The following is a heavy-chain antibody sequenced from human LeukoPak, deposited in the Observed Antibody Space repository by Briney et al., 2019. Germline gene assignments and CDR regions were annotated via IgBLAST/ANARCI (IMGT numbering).Heavy chain of an antibody. CDR3: ARDRYSSSWYGVRTMRYDAFDI. D-gene: IGHD6-13*01. CDR1: GFTFSSYS. Sequence: PGGSLRLSCAASGFTFSSYSMNWVRQAPGKGLEWVSSISSSSSYIYYADSVKGRFTISRDNAKNSLYLQMNSLRAEDTAVYYCARDRYSSSWYGVRTMRYDAFDIWGQGTMVTVSS. CDR2: ISSSSSYI. J-gene: IGHJ3*02. V-gene: IGHV3-21*01.